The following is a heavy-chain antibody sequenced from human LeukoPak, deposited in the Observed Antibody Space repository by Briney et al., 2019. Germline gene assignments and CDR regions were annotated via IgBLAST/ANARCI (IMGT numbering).Heavy chain of an antibody. V-gene: IGHV5-51*01. Sequence: GESLKISCKGSGYSFTSYWIAWVRQMPGKGLAWLGIINPGDSDTRYSPSFQGQVTISADKSISTANLQWSSLKASDTAMYYCARRIGSGWYDYWGQGTLVTVSS. CDR1: GYSFTSYW. D-gene: IGHD6-19*01. CDR3: ARRIGSGWYDY. CDR2: INPGDSDT. J-gene: IGHJ4*02.